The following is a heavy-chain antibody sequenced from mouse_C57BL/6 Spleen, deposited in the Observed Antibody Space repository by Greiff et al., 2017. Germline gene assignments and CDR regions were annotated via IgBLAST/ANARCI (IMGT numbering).Heavy chain of an antibody. CDR2: IYPGDGDT. Sequence: VQRVESGPELVKPGASVKISCKASGYAFSSSWMNWVKQRPGKGLEWIGRIYPGDGDTNYNGKFKGKATLTADKSSSTAYMQLSSLTSEDSAVYFCARLFGGFYYYAMDYWGQGTSVTVSS. J-gene: IGHJ4*01. V-gene: IGHV1-82*01. CDR3: ARLFGGFYYYAMDY. CDR1: GYAFSSSW.